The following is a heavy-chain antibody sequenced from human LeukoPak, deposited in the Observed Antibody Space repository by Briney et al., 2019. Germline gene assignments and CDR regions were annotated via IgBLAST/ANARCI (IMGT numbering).Heavy chain of an antibody. V-gene: IGHV4-39*07. CDR2: IYYSGST. D-gene: IGHD3-22*01. CDR1: GGSISSSSYY. CDR3: AREKNYYDSSGYYSSRLFDC. J-gene: IGHJ4*02. Sequence: SETLSLTCTVSGGSISSSSYYWGWIRQPPGKGLEWIGSIYYSGSTYYNPSLKSRVTISVDTSKNQFSLKLSSVTAADTAVYYCAREKNYYDSSGYYSSRLFDCWGQGTLVTVSS.